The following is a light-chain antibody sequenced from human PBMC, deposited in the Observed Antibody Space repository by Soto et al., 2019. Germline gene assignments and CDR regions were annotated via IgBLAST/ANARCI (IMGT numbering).Light chain of an antibody. CDR1: QSVNNR. CDR3: QQYGTSPMT. Sequence: NVLTQSPDTLSLSQGERATLSCRASQSVNNRLAWYQQKPGQAPRLLISGASNRATGIPDRFSGSGSATDFSLIISSLEPEDFALYFCQQYGTSPMTFGQGTRLEI. CDR2: GAS. V-gene: IGKV3-20*01. J-gene: IGKJ5*01.